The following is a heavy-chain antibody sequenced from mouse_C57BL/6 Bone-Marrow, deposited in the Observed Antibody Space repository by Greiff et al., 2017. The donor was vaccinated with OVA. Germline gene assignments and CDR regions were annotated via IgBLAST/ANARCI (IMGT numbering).Heavy chain of an antibody. CDR1: GFSLTSYA. Sequence: QVQLKESGPGLVAPSQSLSITCTVSGFSLTSYAISWVRQPPGKGLEWLGVIWTGGGTNYTSALKSRLSISKDTPKSQVFLKMNSLQPDYTALYYFARTTPLGYFDVWGTGTTVTVSS. J-gene: IGHJ1*03. V-gene: IGHV2-9-1*01. D-gene: IGHD6-1*01. CDR2: IWTGGGT. CDR3: ARTTPLGYFDV.